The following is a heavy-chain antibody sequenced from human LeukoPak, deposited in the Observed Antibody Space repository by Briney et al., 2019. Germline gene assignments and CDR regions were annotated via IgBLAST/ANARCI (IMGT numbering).Heavy chain of an antibody. CDR1: GGSFSGYY. CDR2: INHSGST. J-gene: IGHJ6*03. V-gene: IGHV4-34*01. Sequence: SETLSLTCAVYGGSFSGYYWSWIRQPPGKGLEWIGEINHSGSTNYNPSLKSRVTISVDTSKNQFSLKLSSVTAADTAVYYCARLGLRSGYYYYYYMDVWGKGTTVTVSS. CDR3: ARLGLRSGYYYYYYMDV. D-gene: IGHD3-10*01.